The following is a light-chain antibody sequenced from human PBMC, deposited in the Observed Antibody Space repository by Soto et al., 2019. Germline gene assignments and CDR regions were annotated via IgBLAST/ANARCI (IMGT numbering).Light chain of an antibody. CDR3: QTWGTGIQV. Sequence: QSVLTQSPSASASLGASVKLTCTLSSGHSNYAIAWHQQQPEKGPRYLMKLNSDGSHSKGDGIPDRFSGSSSGAERYLTISSHQSEDEADYYCQTWGTGIQVFGGGTKLTVL. CDR1: SGHSNYA. CDR2: LNSDGSH. J-gene: IGLJ3*02. V-gene: IGLV4-69*01.